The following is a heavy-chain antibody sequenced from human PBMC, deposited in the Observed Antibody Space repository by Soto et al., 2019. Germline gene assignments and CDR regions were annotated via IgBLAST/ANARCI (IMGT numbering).Heavy chain of an antibody. D-gene: IGHD6-19*01. CDR3: ANGVSSSAWSASDN. V-gene: IGHV3-23*02. CDR2: ISDSDTAT. J-gene: IGHJ4*02. CDR1: GFTFSSYA. Sequence: EVQLLESGGGLVQPGGSLRLSCAASGFTFSSYAMTWVRQAPGKGLEWVSVISDSDTATYYGDSVKGRFTISRDNAKNSRYLQFNSLRAEDTAVYYCANGVSSSAWSASDNWGQGTLVTVSS.